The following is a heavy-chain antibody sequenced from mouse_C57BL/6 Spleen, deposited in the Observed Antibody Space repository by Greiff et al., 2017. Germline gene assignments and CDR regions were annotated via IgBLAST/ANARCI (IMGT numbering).Heavy chain of an antibody. J-gene: IGHJ3*01. V-gene: IGHV1-55*01. CDR3: AREIYYDYDWFAY. CDR1: GYTFTSYW. D-gene: IGHD2-4*01. Sequence: VQLQQPGAELVKPGASVKMSCKASGYTFTSYWITWVKQRPGQGLEWIGDIYPGSGSTNYNEKFKSKATLTVDTSSSTAYMQLSSLTSEDSAVYYCAREIYYDYDWFAYWGQGTLVTVSA. CDR2: IYPGSGST.